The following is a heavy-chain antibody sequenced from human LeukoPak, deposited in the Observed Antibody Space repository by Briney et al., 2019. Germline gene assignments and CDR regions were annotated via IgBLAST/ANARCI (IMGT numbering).Heavy chain of an antibody. CDR2: ISGSGGST. D-gene: IGHD6-19*01. V-gene: IGHV3-23*01. J-gene: IGHJ4*02. CDR3: AKDQPYGGYSSGRFDY. CDR1: GFTFSSYA. Sequence: GGSLRLSCAASGFTFSSYAMSWVRQAPGKGLEWVAAISGSGGSTYYADSVKGRFTISRDNSKNTLYLQMNSLRAEDTAVYYCAKDQPYGGYSSGRFDYWGQGTLVTVSS.